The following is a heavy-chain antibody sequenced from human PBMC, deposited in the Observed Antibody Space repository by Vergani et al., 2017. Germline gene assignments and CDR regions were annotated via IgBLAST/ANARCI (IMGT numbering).Heavy chain of an antibody. D-gene: IGHD5-24*01. CDR3: ARDGVGYGYNQAYYYGMDV. CDR1: GGTFSSYA. V-gene: IGHV1-69*12. CDR2: IIPIFGTA. J-gene: IGHJ6*02. Sequence: QVQLVQSGAEVKKPGSSVKVSCKASGGTFSSYAISWVRQAPGQGLEWMGGIIPIFGTANYAQKFQGRVTITADESTSTAYMELSSLRSEDTAVYYCARDGVGYGYNQAYYYGMDVWGQGTTVTVSS.